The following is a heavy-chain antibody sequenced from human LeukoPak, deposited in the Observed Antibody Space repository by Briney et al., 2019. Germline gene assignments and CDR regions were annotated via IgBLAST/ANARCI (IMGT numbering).Heavy chain of an antibody. CDR1: GFTFSSYG. Sequence: PGGSLRLSCAASGFTFSSYGMHWVRQAPGKGLEWVAFIRYDGSNKYYADSVKGRFTISRDNSKNTLYLQMNSLRAEDTAVYYCVKPGIAARHFDYWGQGTLVTVSS. V-gene: IGHV3-30*02. CDR3: VKPGIAARHFDY. CDR2: IRYDGSNK. J-gene: IGHJ4*02. D-gene: IGHD6-6*01.